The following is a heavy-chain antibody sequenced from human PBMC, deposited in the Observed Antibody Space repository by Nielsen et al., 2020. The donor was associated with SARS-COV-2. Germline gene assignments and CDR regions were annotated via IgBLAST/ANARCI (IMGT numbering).Heavy chain of an antibody. V-gene: IGHV4-34*01. CDR1: GGSFSGYY. CDR2: INHSGST. CDR3: ARGDYGDYVGAFDI. J-gene: IGHJ3*02. D-gene: IGHD4-17*01. Sequence: SETLSLTCAVYGGSFSGYYWSWIRQPPGKGLEWIGEINHSGSTNYNPSLKSRVTISVDKSKNQLSLTLSSVTAADTAVYYCARGDYGDYVGAFDIWGQGTMVTVSS.